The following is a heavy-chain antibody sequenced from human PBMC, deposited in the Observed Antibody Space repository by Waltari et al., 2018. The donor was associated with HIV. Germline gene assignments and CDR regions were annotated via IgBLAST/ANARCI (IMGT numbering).Heavy chain of an antibody. CDR1: GCPGTPES. D-gene: IGHD1-26*01. J-gene: IGHJ5*02. Sequence: QQWGAGLVRATGPLSPTCAIYGCPGTPESRTWLRQSPGKGLEWIGEVSHSGIVNYNPSLESRVSIFEDTSKNQFSLNVTSMTAADTAVYYCAGGSGTFSGSRGRFDPWGQGTLVIVSS. V-gene: IGHV4-34*01. CDR3: AGGSGTFSGSRGRFDP. CDR2: VSHSGIV.